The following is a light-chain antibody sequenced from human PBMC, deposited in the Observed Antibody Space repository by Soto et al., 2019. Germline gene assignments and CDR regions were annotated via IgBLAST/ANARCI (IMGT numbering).Light chain of an antibody. CDR3: QHFGNSLWT. CDR2: GAS. V-gene: IGKV3-15*01. Sequence: VMTQAPATLSVSPGERASLSCRASQTINNNVAWYQLKDGQVPRLVIYGASTRATDIPARFSGSGSGTDFTLTISGLEPEDFAVYYCQHFGNSLWTFGQGTKVDIK. CDR1: QTINNN. J-gene: IGKJ1*01.